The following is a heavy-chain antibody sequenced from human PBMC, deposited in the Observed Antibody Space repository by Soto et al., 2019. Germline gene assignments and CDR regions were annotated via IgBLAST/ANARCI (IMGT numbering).Heavy chain of an antibody. Sequence: EVQLVESGGGLVKPGGSLSLSCAASGFTFSSYSMNWVRQAPGKGLEWVSSISSSSSYIYYADSVKGRFTISRDNAKNSLYLKMNSLRAEETAVYYCARDQPGYSHGYGLGYWGQGTLVTVSS. CDR3: ARDQPGYSHGYGLGY. CDR2: ISSSSSYI. V-gene: IGHV3-21*01. J-gene: IGHJ4*02. CDR1: GFTFSSYS. D-gene: IGHD5-18*01.